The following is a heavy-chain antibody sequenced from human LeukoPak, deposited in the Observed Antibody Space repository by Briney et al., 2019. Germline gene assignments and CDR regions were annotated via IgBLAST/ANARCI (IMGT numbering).Heavy chain of an antibody. V-gene: IGHV7-4-1*02. CDR3: GRDPRLGIRGYTYGYIEY. CDR1: GYTFSSYT. D-gene: IGHD5-18*01. J-gene: IGHJ4*02. Sequence: GASVKVSCKTSGYTFSSYTITWVRQAPGQGLQWMGWSNTNTGNPTYAQGFTERYVFSLDTSVSTAYLQISGLTADDTAVYFCGRDPRLGIRGYTYGYIEYWGQGTLVTVSS. CDR2: SNTNTGNP.